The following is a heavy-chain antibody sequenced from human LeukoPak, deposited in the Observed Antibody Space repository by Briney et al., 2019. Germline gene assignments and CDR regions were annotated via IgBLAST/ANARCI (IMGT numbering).Heavy chain of an antibody. CDR3: AKDGSGSYYTFDY. CDR2: IWYDGSNK. Sequence: GGSLRLSCAASGFTFSSYWMHWVRQAPGKGLEWVAVIWYDGSNKYYADSVKGRFTISRDNSKNTLYLQMNSLRAEDTAVYYCAKDGSGSYYTFDYWGQGTLVTVSS. CDR1: GFTFSSYW. V-gene: IGHV3-33*06. J-gene: IGHJ4*02. D-gene: IGHD3-10*01.